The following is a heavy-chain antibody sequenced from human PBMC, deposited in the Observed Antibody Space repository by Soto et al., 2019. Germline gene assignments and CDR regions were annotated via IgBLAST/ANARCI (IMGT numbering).Heavy chain of an antibody. V-gene: IGHV3-20*01. CDR1: GFTFDDYG. CDR2: INWNGGST. CDR3: ARGTVVPAATYYYGMYV. J-gene: IGHJ6*02. D-gene: IGHD2-2*01. Sequence: EVQLVESGGGVVRPGGSLRLSCAASGFTFDDYGMSWVRQAPGKGLEWVSGINWNGGSTGYADSVKGRFTISRDNAQHSLYLKMNSLRADDTALYHCARGTVVPAATYYYGMYVWGQGTTVTVSS.